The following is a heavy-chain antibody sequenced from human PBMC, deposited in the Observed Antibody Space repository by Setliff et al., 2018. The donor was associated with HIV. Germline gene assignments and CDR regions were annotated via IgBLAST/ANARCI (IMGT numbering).Heavy chain of an antibody. D-gene: IGHD3-10*01. V-gene: IGHV1-2*06. CDR2: INPNTGGT. CDR3: ARDLFTSGSDRSRQAGYYYYYYRDV. CDR1: GYTFTGYY. Sequence: ASVKVSCKTSGYTFTGYYIHWVRQVPGQGLEWMGRINPNTGGTDYAQKFQGRVTMTGDTSISTAYMELSRLRSDDTAVYYCARDLFTSGSDRSRQAGYYYYYYRDVWGKGTTVTVSS. J-gene: IGHJ6*03.